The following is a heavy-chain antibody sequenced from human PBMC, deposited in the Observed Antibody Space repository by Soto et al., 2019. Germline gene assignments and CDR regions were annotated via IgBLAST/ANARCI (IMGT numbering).Heavy chain of an antibody. D-gene: IGHD2-8*01. CDR2: IIPIFGTA. V-gene: IGHV1-69*13. J-gene: IGHJ6*02. CDR1: GGTFSSYA. CDR3: ARAVRESRCTNGVCYLMDV. Sequence: GASVKVSCKASGGTFSSYAISWVRQAPGQGLEWMGGIIPIFGTANYAQKFQGRVTITADESTSTAYMELSSLRSEDTAVYYCARAVRESRCTNGVCYLMDVWGQGTTVTVSS.